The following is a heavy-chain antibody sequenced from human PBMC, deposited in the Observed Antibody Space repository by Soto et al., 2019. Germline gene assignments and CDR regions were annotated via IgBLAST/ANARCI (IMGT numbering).Heavy chain of an antibody. J-gene: IGHJ4*02. CDR3: GRDDYGSFPY. V-gene: IGHV1-2*02. D-gene: IGHD1-26*01. CDR1: GYSISAYY. CDR2: IDPKNGGT. Sequence: QVQLVQSGTEVKKPGASVKVSCQASGYSISAYYIHWVRQAPGQGLEGMGWIDPKNGGTVSAQKFQGRLTMTRDTSISTVYMDLSGLTSDDTALYYCGRDDYGSFPYWGQGSLVTVSS.